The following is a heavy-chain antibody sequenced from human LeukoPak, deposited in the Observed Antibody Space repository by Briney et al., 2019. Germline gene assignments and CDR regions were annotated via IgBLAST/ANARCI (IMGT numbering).Heavy chain of an antibody. CDR2: INPNSGGT. D-gene: IGHD2-15*01. J-gene: IGHJ6*03. CDR3: ARDLGRNYYYMDV. Sequence: ASVKVSCKAPGYTFTGYYMHWVRQAPGQGLEWMGWINPNSGGTNYAQKFQGRVTMTRDTSISTAYMELSRLRSDDTAVYYCARDLGRNYYYMDVWGKGTTVTVSS. V-gene: IGHV1-2*02. CDR1: GYTFTGYY.